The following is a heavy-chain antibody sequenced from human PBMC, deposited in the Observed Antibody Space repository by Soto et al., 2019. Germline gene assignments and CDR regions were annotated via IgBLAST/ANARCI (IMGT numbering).Heavy chain of an antibody. D-gene: IGHD3-10*01. CDR1: GYTFPSYD. V-gene: IGHV1-8*01. CDR2: VNPNSGNT. Sequence: QVQLVQSGAEVKKPGASVKVSCKASGYTFPSYDINWVRQATGQRLEWMGWVNPNSGNTGYAQKCQGRVTMTRNTSISPAYRELSSLRSEDTAVYYCARAPAAYYYGSGSLSAFDIGGQGTMVTVAS. CDR3: ARAPAAYYYGSGSLSAFDI. J-gene: IGHJ3*02.